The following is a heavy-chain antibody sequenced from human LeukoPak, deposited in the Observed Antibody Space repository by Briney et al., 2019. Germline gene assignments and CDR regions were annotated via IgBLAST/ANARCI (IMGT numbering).Heavy chain of an antibody. CDR1: GYTFTGYY. CDR3: ARGPPIRGYRYGYDTGYYYSYSMDV. Sequence: ASVKVSCKASGYTFTGYYMHWVRQAPGQGLEWMGWMNPISGNTGHAQKFQGRVTMTRDTSISTAYMELSSLRSEDTAVYYCARGPPIRGYRYGYDTGYYYSYSMDVWGKGTTVTVSS. V-gene: IGHV1-8*02. J-gene: IGHJ6*03. CDR2: MNPISGNT. D-gene: IGHD5-18*01.